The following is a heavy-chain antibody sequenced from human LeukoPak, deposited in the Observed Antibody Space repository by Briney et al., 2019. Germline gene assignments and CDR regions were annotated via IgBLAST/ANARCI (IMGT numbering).Heavy chain of an antibody. CDR1: GGSISSYY. D-gene: IGHD2-2*01. Sequence: SETLSLTCSVSGGSISSYYCSWIRQPPGKGLEWIGYIHYSGSANYNPSLKSRVTISVDTSKNQFSLRLSFVTAADTAVYYCAARMVYCTSTSCDDYWGQGTLVTVSS. CDR3: AARMVYCTSTSCDDY. CDR2: IHYSGSA. V-gene: IGHV4-59*01. J-gene: IGHJ4*02.